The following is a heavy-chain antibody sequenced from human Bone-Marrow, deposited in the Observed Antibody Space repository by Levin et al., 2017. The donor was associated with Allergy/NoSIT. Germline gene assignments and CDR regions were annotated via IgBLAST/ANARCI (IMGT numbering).Heavy chain of an antibody. CDR1: GDSVSTDTAA. CDR2: TYYRSKWYS. CDR3: ARDKTVSGLNDAFDI. J-gene: IGHJ3*02. Sequence: SQTLSLTCAISGDSVSTDTAAWNWIRQSPSRGLECLGRTYYRSKWYSNYAGSVRSRITIEPDTSKNQFSLQLKSVTPDDTAVYFCARDKTVSGLNDAFDIWGQGTLVTVSS. D-gene: IGHD6-19*01. V-gene: IGHV6-1*01.